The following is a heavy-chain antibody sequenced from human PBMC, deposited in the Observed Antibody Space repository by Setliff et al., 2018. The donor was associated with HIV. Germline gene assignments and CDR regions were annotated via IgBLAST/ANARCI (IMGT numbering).Heavy chain of an antibody. D-gene: IGHD1-7*01. CDR2: FHYRGSP. Sequence: SETLSLTCTVSGDSFNNYHWSWIRQPPGEGLQFLGFFHYRGSPIYNPSLKSRVKISVDTSKNQFSLKLYSVTAADTAVYYCVKAGPRYNWNYPYLDPWGQGTLVTVSS. V-gene: IGHV4-59*08. J-gene: IGHJ5*02. CDR1: GDSFNNYH. CDR3: VKAGPRYNWNYPYLDP.